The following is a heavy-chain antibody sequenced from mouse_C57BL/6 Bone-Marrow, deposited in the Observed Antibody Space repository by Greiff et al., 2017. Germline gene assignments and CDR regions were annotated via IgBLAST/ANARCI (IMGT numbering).Heavy chain of an antibody. CDR3: AIHYYGSSYRWFAY. Sequence: VHLVESGPGLVAPSQSLSITCPVSGFSLTSYGVDWVRQPPGKGLEWLGVIWGGGSTNYNSALMSRLSISKDNSKSQVFLKMNSLQPDDTAMYYCAIHYYGSSYRWFAYWGQGTLVTVSA. J-gene: IGHJ3*01. CDR1: GFSLTSYG. D-gene: IGHD1-1*01. CDR2: IWGGGST. V-gene: IGHV2-9*01.